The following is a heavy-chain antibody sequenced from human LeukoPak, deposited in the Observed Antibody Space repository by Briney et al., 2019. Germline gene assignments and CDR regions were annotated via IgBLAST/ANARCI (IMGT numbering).Heavy chain of an antibody. J-gene: IGHJ3*02. V-gene: IGHV3-23*01. D-gene: IGHD2-15*01. Sequence: GGSLRLSCAASGFTFSNYAMSWVRQAPGKGLEWVSATSGSGGDTYYADSVKGRFTISRDNSKNTLYLQMNSLRAEDTAVYYCAKDESAVALAAFDNWGQGTMVTVSS. CDR3: AKDESAVALAAFDN. CDR1: GFTFSNYA. CDR2: TSGSGGDT.